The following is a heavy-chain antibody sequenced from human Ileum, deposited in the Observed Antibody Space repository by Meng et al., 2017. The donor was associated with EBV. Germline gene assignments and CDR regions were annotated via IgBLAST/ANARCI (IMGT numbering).Heavy chain of an antibody. CDR1: GDSISSHRW. Sequence: QVHLKESGPGRVKPSGTLSLTCAVSGDSISSHRWGGWVRQPPTKGPEWIGEIFHVGTGNYNPSLKSRVTISMDTSKNQISLGLTSVTAADTAAYYCAARVGGSYSGFDLWGQGTLVTVSS. CDR3: AARVGGSYSGFDL. V-gene: IGHV4-4*02. CDR2: IFHVGTG. J-gene: IGHJ4*02. D-gene: IGHD1-26*01.